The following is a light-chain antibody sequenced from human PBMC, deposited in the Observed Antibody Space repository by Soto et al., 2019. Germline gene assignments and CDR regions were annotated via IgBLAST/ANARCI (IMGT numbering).Light chain of an antibody. CDR2: AAS. Sequence: EIVLTQSPGTLSLSPGERATLSCRASEFISSIYLVWYQQKPGQAPRLLIYAASRRATGIPDRFSGSGSATEATLTINTLEPEDFAVYYCQQQGTFGQGTKLESK. J-gene: IGKJ2*01. CDR1: EFISSIY. CDR3: QQQGT. V-gene: IGKV3-20*01.